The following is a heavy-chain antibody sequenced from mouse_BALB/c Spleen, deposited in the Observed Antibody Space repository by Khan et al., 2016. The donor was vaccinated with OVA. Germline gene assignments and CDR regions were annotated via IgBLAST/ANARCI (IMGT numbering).Heavy chain of an antibody. CDR3: ARQPYYHYNVMDY. V-gene: IGHV2-6-1*01. J-gene: IGHJ4*01. CDR1: GFSLTNYG. CDR2: MWGDGST. D-gene: IGHD2-10*01. Sequence: HVQLKVSGPRLVAPSQSLSITCTISGFSLTNYGVHLVRPPPGKGLAWLVFMWGDGSTTYNSALKSRLTISKDNSKSQVFLKVNSLQTDDTAMYFCARQPYYHYNVMDYWGQGTSVTVSS.